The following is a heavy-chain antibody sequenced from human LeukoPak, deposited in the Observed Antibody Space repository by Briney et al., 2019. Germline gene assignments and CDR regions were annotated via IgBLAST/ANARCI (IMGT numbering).Heavy chain of an antibody. J-gene: IGHJ3*02. Sequence: GGSLRLSCAASGIIFSNYWMHWVRQAPGKGLVWVSRINRDGSSTNYADSVKGRFTISRDNAKNTVYLQMNSLRAEDTAVYYCAKDRWTEVDAFDIWGQGTMVTVSS. V-gene: IGHV3-74*01. CDR3: AKDRWTEVDAFDI. CDR2: INRDGSST. D-gene: IGHD1-1*01. CDR1: GIIFSNYW.